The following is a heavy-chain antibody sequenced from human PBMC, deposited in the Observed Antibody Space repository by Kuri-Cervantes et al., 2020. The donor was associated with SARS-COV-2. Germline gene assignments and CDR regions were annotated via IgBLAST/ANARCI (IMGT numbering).Heavy chain of an antibody. J-gene: IGHJ3*02. D-gene: IGHD6-6*01. CDR2: ISYDGSNK. V-gene: IGHV3-30-3*01. CDR1: GFTFSSYA. Sequence: GESLKISCAASGFTFSSYAMHWVRQAPGKGLEWVAVISYDGSNKYYADSVKGRFTISSDNSKNTLYLQMNSLRAEDTAVYYCARDRSYAFDIWGQGTMVTVSS. CDR3: ARDRSYAFDI.